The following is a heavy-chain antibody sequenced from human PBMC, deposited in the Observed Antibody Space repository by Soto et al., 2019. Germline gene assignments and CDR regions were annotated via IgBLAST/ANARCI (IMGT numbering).Heavy chain of an antibody. J-gene: IGHJ4*02. CDR1: GFSLSTNGVG. CDR2: IYWDDSK. D-gene: IGHD4-17*01. V-gene: IGHV2-5*02. CDR3: AKKGGGDYILGY. Sequence: QITLKEPGPTLVKPTQTLTLTCSFSGFSLSTNGVGVGWIRQPPGKALEWLALIYWDDSKHYSPSLNSRLTITKDTSRNLVVLTMTNMDPVDTATYYCAKKGGGDYILGYWGQGTLVTVSS.